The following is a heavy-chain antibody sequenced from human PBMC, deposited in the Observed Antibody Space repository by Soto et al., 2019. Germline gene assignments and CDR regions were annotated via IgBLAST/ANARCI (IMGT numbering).Heavy chain of an antibody. J-gene: IGHJ4*02. CDR1: GFTFSSYG. Sequence: QVQLVESGGGVVQPGRSLRLSCAASGFTFSSYGMHWVRQAPGKGLEWVAVISYDGSNKYYADSVKGRFTISRDNSKNTLYLQMNRLRAEDTAVYYCAKEGMVRGVITYYYFDYWGQGTLVTVSS. D-gene: IGHD3-10*01. CDR3: AKEGMVRGVITYYYFDY. CDR2: ISYDGSNK. V-gene: IGHV3-30*18.